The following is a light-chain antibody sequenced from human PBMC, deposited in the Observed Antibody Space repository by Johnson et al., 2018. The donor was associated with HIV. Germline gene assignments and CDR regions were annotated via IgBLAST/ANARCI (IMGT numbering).Light chain of an antibody. V-gene: IGLV1-51*01. J-gene: IGLJ1*01. CDR1: SSNIGNNY. CDR3: GTWASSLSGFV. Sequence: QPVLTQPPSVSAAAGQKVTISCSGSSSNIGNNYVAWYQQVPGTAPKLLIYDNNRRPSGVTDRFSGSKSGTSATLGITGLQTGDEADYYCGTWASSLSGFVFGTGTKVTVL. CDR2: DNN.